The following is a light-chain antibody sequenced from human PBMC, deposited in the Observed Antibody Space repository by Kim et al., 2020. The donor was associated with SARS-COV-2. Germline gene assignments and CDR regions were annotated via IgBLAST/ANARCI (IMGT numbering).Light chain of an antibody. V-gene: IGLV3-25*03. J-gene: IGLJ3*02. CDR2: KDS. CDR1: ALPKQY. CDR3: QSADSSGTYL. Sequence: VSPGQTARITCSGDALPKQYAYWYQQKPGQAPVLVIYKDSERPSGIPERFSGSSSGTTVTLTISGVQAEDEADYYCQSADSSGTYLFGGGTQLTFL.